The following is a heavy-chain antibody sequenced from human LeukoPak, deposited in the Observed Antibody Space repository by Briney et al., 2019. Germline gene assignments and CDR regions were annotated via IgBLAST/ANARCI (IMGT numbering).Heavy chain of an antibody. D-gene: IGHD2-21*01. CDR2: ISWNSGSI. CDR3: AKESVYSSDLFDH. CDR1: GFTFDDYV. J-gene: IGHJ4*02. V-gene: IGHV3-9*01. Sequence: GRSLRLSCAASGFTFDDYVMHWVRQAPGKGLEWVSSISWNSGSIGYADSVKGRFITSRDNAKNSLYLQMNSLRAEDTALYYCAKESVYSSDLFDHWGQGTLVTVSS.